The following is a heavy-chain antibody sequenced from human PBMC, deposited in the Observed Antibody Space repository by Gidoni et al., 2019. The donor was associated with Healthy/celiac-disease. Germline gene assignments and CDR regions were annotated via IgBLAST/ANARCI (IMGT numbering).Heavy chain of an antibody. D-gene: IGHD3-22*01. CDR3: ARDGLRYYDSSGYYFD. J-gene: IGHJ4*02. CDR1: SISSSSYY. V-gene: IGHV4-39*07. CDR2: IYYSGST. Sequence: SISSSSYYWGWIRQPPGKGLEWIGSIYYSGSTYYNPSLKSRVTISVDTSKNQFSLKLSSVTAADTAVYYCARDGLRYYDSSGYYFDWGQGTLVTVSS.